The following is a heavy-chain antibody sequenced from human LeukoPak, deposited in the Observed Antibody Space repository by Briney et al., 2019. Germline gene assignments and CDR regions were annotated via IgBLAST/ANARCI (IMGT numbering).Heavy chain of an antibody. CDR2: INTGGTDT. V-gene: IGHV3-74*01. CDR3: VRGSFGPDI. Sequence: GGSLRLSCAASGFTFGSFWMHWVRQVPGKGLVWVSRINTGGTDTVYADSVKGRFTISRDNAKNTLYLQMNSLRAEDTAVYYCVRGSFGPDIWGQGTMVTVSS. J-gene: IGHJ3*02. CDR1: GFTFGSFW. D-gene: IGHD3/OR15-3a*01.